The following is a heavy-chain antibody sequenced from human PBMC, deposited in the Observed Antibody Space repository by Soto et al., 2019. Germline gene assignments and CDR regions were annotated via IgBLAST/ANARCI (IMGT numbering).Heavy chain of an antibody. CDR1: GDSVSTNGAA. Sequence: SQTLSLTPAISGDSVSTNGAAWNWSRQCTSRGLEWRGRTYYRSKWYNDYAVTVKSRITISPDTSKTQFSLHLNSVAPEDTAVYYCARDRIVGDTVEYCYYYYGMDVWGQGTTVTVSS. CDR2: TYYRSKWYN. V-gene: IGHV6-1*01. CDR3: ARDRIVGDTVEYCYYYYGMDV. J-gene: IGHJ6*02. D-gene: IGHD1-26*01.